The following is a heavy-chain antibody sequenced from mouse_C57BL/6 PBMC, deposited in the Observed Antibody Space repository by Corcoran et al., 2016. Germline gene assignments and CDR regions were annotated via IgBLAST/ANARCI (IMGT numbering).Heavy chain of an antibody. CDR3: ARRVLRRHYYVMDY. J-gene: IGHJ4*01. Sequence: EVQLQQSGPVLVKPGASVKMSCKASGYTFTDYYMNWVKQSHGKSLEWIGVINPYNGGTSYNQKFKGKATLTVDKSSSTAYMELNSLTSEDSAVYYCARRVLRRHYYVMDYWGQGTSVTVSS. D-gene: IGHD2-4*01. CDR1: GYTFTDYY. V-gene: IGHV1-19*01. CDR2: INPYNGGT.